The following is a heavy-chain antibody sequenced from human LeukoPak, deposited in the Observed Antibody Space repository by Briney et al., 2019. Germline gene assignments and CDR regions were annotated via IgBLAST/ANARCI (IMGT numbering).Heavy chain of an antibody. Sequence: SETLSLTCTVSGGSISSYYWGWIRQPPGKGLEWIGSIYHSGSTYYNPSLKSRVTISVDTSKNQISLKLSSVTAADTAVYYCARLTYSSPDYWGQGTLVTVSS. CDR1: GGSISSYY. CDR3: ARLTYSSPDY. D-gene: IGHD6-19*01. V-gene: IGHV4-38-2*02. CDR2: IYHSGST. J-gene: IGHJ4*02.